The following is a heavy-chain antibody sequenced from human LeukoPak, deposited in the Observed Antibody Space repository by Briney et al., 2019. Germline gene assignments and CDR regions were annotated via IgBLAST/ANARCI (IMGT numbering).Heavy chain of an antibody. CDR3: ARDITETRSNDAFDI. J-gene: IGHJ3*02. Sequence: PGGSLRLSCAASGFSFSSYGMHWVRQAPGKGLEWVAFIRYDGSNKYYADSVKGRFTISRDNSKNTLYLQMNSLRAEDTAVYYCARDITETRSNDAFDIWGQGTMVTVSS. CDR2: IRYDGSNK. CDR1: GFSFSSYG. D-gene: IGHD4-11*01. V-gene: IGHV3-30*02.